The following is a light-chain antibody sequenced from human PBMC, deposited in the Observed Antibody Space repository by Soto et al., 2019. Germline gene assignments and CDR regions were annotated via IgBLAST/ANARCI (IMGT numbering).Light chain of an antibody. V-gene: IGKV1-33*01. CDR1: QDISNY. Sequence: DIQMTQSPSSLSASVGDRVTITCKASQDISNYLNWYQQKPGKAPKLLIYDASNLETGVPSRLSGSGSVTDFTFTISSLQPDAIATYYCQQYDNRPPTFGQGTRLEIK. CDR2: DAS. J-gene: IGKJ5*01. CDR3: QQYDNRPPT.